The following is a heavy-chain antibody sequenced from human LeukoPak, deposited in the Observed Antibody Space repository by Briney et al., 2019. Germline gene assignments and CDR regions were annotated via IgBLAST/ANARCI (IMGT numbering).Heavy chain of an antibody. D-gene: IGHD6-19*01. CDR2: ISGSGGST. CDR1: GFTFSSYA. CDR3: AKPALYSSGWYYFDY. J-gene: IGHJ4*02. V-gene: IGHV3-23*01. Sequence: GGSLRLSCAASGFTFSSYAMSWVRQAPGKGLEWVSAISGSGGSTYYADSVKGRFTISRDNSKNTLYLQMNSPRAEDTAVYYCAKPALYSSGWYYFDYWGQGTLVTVSS.